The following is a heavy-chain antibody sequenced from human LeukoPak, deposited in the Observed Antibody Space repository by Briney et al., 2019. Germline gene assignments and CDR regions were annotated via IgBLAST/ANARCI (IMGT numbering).Heavy chain of an antibody. D-gene: IGHD1-1*01. Sequence: GGCLRLSCLHSPFTPTSYAMHWVRPAPEEGLEYVSSIHHNGRGTYYADFAKGRVTISRDNAQNTLYLQMSSLRTEDSAVYYCVKAMYTRRWVPFDHWGQGTQVTVSS. CDR3: VKAMYTRRWVPFDH. CDR1: PFTPTSYA. CDR2: IHHNGRGT. J-gene: IGHJ4*02. V-gene: IGHV3-64D*06.